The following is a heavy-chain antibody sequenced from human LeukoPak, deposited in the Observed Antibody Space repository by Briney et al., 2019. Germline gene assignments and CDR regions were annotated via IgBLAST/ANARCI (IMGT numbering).Heavy chain of an antibody. CDR1: GFTFSSYA. D-gene: IGHD2-15*01. CDR2: IWYDGSNK. J-gene: IGHJ3*02. V-gene: IGHV3-30*02. CDR3: TKEGYCSGGSCDGSDAFDI. Sequence: GGSLRLSCAASGFTFSSYAMSWVRQAPGKGLEWVAVIWYDGSNKYYADSVKGRFTISRDNSKNTLYLQMNSLRAEDTAVYYCTKEGYCSGGSCDGSDAFDIWGQGTMVTVSS.